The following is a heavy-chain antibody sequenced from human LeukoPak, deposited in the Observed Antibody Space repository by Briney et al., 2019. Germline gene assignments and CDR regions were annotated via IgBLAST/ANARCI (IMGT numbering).Heavy chain of an antibody. CDR1: GYSISSGYY. D-gene: IGHD6-13*01. Sequence: SETLSLTCTVSGYSISSGYYWGWIRQPPGKGLEWIGSIYHSGSTYYNPSLKSRVTISVDTSKNQFSLKLSSVTAADTAVYYCARHSGIAAAGTIDYWGQGTLVTVSS. J-gene: IGHJ4*02. V-gene: IGHV4-38-2*02. CDR3: ARHSGIAAAGTIDY. CDR2: IYHSGST.